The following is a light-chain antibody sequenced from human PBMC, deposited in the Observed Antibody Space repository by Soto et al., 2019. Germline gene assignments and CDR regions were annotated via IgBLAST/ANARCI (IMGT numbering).Light chain of an antibody. CDR3: QLYDSSLSGSRV. J-gene: IGLJ3*02. V-gene: IGLV1-40*01. CDR2: GNH. Sequence: QSVLTQPPSVSGAPGQTVTISCTGSSSNIGAGYDVHWYQQVPGRAPKLLIFGNHYRPSGVPDRISGSKSGASASLAITGLQAEDEADYYCQLYDSSLSGSRVFGGGTKLTVL. CDR1: SSNIGAGYD.